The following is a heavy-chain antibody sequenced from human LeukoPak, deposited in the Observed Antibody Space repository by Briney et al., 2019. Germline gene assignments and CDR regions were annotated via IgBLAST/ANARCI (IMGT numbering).Heavy chain of an antibody. D-gene: IGHD3-22*01. CDR1: GGSISRSKW. V-gene: IGHV4-4*02. CDR2: ISHSGTT. J-gene: IGHJ3*01. CDR3: ARGGDFYYSSGYESGAFDV. Sequence: SETLSLTCAVSGGSISRSKWWSWVRQTPGKGLEWIGEISHSGTTNYNPSLKSRVTISVDKSKNQFSLRLTSVTAADTAVYYCARGGDFYYSSGYESGAFDVWGRGTMVTVSS.